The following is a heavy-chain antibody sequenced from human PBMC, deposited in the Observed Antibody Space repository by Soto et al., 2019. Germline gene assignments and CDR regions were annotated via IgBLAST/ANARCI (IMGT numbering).Heavy chain of an antibody. CDR2: ISSSGDST. D-gene: IGHD3-16*01. V-gene: IGHV3-21*04. CDR3: AKGAFAGYYYYGMDV. J-gene: IGHJ6*02. CDR1: GFTFSSYS. Sequence: EVQLVESGGGLVKPGGSLRLSCAASGFTFSSYSMNWVRQAPGKGLEWVSSISSSGDSTYYADSVKGRFTISRDNSKNTLYVQMNSLRAEDTAVYYCAKGAFAGYYYYGMDVWGQGTKVTVSS.